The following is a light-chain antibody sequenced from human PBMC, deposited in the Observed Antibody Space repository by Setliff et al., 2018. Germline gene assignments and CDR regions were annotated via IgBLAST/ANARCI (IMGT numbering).Light chain of an antibody. CDR1: SSDVGGYNY. CDR3: FSYTTSTAWV. J-gene: IGLJ3*02. V-gene: IGLV2-14*01. CDR2: EIS. Sequence: QSVLTQPASVSGSPGQSITISCTGTSSDVGGYNYVSWYQQHPGKAPKLMIYEISNRPSGVSNRFSGSKSGNTASLTISGLQADDEADYYCFSYTTSTAWVFGGGTKVTVL.